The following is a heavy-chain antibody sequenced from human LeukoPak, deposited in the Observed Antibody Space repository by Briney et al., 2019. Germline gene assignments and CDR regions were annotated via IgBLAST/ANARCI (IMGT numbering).Heavy chain of an antibody. Sequence: PSETLSLTCAVYGGSFSGYYWSWIRQPPGKGLEWIGEINHSGSTNYNPSLKSRVTISVDTSKTQFSLKLSSVTAADTAVYYCARGDIVVVPAAIRRDYFDYWGQGTLVTVSS. CDR3: ARGDIVVVPAAIRRDYFDY. J-gene: IGHJ4*02. V-gene: IGHV4-34*01. D-gene: IGHD2-2*02. CDR1: GGSFSGYY. CDR2: INHSGST.